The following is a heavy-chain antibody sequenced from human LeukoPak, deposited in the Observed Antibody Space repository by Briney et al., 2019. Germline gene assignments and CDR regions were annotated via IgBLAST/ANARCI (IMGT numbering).Heavy chain of an antibody. D-gene: IGHD1-26*01. Sequence: GGSLRLSCAASGFTFSSYAMSWVRQAPGKGLEWVSAISGSGGSTYYADSVKGRFTISRDNSKNTLYLQMNNLRAEDTAVYYCAKGVVGATGGYYFDYWGQGTLVTVSS. J-gene: IGHJ4*02. CDR1: GFTFSSYA. CDR2: ISGSGGST. V-gene: IGHV3-23*01. CDR3: AKGVVGATGGYYFDY.